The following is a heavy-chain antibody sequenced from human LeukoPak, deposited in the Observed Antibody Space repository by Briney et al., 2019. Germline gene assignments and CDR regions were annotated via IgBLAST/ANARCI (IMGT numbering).Heavy chain of an antibody. CDR1: GFTFSSYW. Sequence: PGGSLRLSCAASGFTFSSYWMHWVRQAPPKGLVWVSRINSDGSSTAYADSVKGRFTISRDNAKNTLYLQMNSLRAEDTAVYYCASSVESSGHWFDPWGQGTLVTVSS. V-gene: IGHV3-74*01. CDR3: ASSVESSGHWFDP. D-gene: IGHD3-22*01. CDR2: INSDGSST. J-gene: IGHJ5*02.